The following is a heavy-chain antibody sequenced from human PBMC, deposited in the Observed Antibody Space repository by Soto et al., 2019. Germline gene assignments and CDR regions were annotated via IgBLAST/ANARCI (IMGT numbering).Heavy chain of an antibody. CDR2: IWYDGSNK. CDR3: ATSFVDIVATARDI. D-gene: IGHD5-12*01. Sequence: GGSLRLSCAASGFTFSSYGMHWVRQAPGKGLEWVAVIWYDGSNKYYADSVKGRFTISRDNSKNTLYLQMNSLRAEDTAVYYCATSFVDIVATARDIWGQGTMVTV. CDR1: GFTFSSYG. J-gene: IGHJ3*02. V-gene: IGHV3-33*01.